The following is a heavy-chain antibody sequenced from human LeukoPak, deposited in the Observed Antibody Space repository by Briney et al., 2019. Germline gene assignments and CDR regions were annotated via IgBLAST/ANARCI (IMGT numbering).Heavy chain of an antibody. V-gene: IGHV3-23*01. D-gene: IGHD2-15*01. CDR1: GFSFSSYA. CDR2: ISRSGGST. Sequence: GSLRLSCAASGFSFSSYAMTWVRQAQGKGLEWVSAISRSGGSTYYADSVKGRFTISRDNSKSTLYLQMNSLRAEDTAVYYCATDRATQYFDYWGQGTLVSVSS. J-gene: IGHJ4*02. CDR3: ATDRATQYFDY.